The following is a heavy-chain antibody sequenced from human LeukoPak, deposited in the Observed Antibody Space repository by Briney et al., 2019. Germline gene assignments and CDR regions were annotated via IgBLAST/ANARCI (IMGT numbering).Heavy chain of an antibody. CDR1: GFTFTSYW. V-gene: IGHV3-7*01. CDR3: AGAAGWEQAY. J-gene: IGHJ4*02. D-gene: IGHD1-26*01. Sequence: GGSLRLSCAASGFTFTSYWMTWVRQAPGKRLEWVANIQQDGSEKNYVDSAKGRFTISRDNTKNSLYLQMNSLRAEDTAVYYCAGAAGWEQAYWGQGTQVTVSS. CDR2: IQQDGSEK.